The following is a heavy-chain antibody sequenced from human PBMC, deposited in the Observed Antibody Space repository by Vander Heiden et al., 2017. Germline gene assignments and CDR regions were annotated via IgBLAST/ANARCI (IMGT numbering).Heavy chain of an antibody. D-gene: IGHD3-22*01. J-gene: IGHJ4*02. CDR1: GFTFSSYG. Sequence: QMQLVQSGGGVVTPGTSLSLSCAASGFTFSSYGMHWVRQAPGKGLEWVAVISFDGNNKYFAASVKGRFIISRDNSKNTLYLQMNSLRAEDTAVYYCAKGSSYDSSGYFDYWGQGTLVTVSS. CDR3: AKGSSYDSSGYFDY. V-gene: IGHV3-30*18. CDR2: ISFDGNNK.